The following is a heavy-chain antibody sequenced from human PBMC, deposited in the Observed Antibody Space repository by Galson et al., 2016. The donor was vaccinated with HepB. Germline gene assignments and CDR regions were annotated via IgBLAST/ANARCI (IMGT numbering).Heavy chain of an antibody. CDR2: IVSDGRT. Sequence: SLRLSCAVSGFRLSSYRMTWVRQAPGKGLEWVSTIVSDGRTYYGDAVTGSFTISRDTSTNELFLQMNSLRAEDTAIYSCAKDGGYDYGPNLDSWGQGTLGTVSS. CDR1: GFRLSSYR. J-gene: IGHJ5*01. D-gene: IGHD4/OR15-4a*01. CDR3: AKDGGYDYGPNLDS. V-gene: IGHV3-23*01.